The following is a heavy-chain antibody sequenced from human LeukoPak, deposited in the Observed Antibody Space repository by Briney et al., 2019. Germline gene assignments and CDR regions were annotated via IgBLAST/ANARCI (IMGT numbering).Heavy chain of an antibody. V-gene: IGHV3-48*03. CDR2: ISSSGSTI. CDR1: GFTFSSYE. Sequence: QPGGSLRLSCAASGFTFSSYEMNWDRQAPGKGLEWVSYISSSGSTIYYADSVKGRFTISRDNAKNSLYLQMNSLRAEDTAVYYCASQGGEYCSGGSCYLFDYWGQGTLVTVSS. CDR3: ASQGGEYCSGGSCYLFDY. J-gene: IGHJ4*02. D-gene: IGHD2-15*01.